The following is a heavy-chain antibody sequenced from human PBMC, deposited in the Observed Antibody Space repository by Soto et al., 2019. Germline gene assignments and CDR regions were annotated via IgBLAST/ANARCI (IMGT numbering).Heavy chain of an antibody. CDR3: ARREYCGGDCYSDY. CDR1: GGSFSGYY. J-gene: IGHJ4*02. D-gene: IGHD2-21*02. V-gene: IGHV4-34*01. CDR2: IDHSGST. Sequence: SETLSLTCTVYGGSFSGYYWSWIRQPPGKGLEWIGEIDHSGSTNYNPSLKSRVTISVDTSKNQFSLKLSSVTAAGTAVYYCARREYCGGDCYSDYWGQGTLVTVSS.